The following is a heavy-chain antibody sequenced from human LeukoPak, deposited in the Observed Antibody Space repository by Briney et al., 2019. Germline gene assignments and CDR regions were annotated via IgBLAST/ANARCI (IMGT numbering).Heavy chain of an antibody. V-gene: IGHV4-59*01. CDR2: IYYSGST. Sequence: SETLSLTCTVSGGSISSYYWSWIRQPPGKGLEWIGYIYYSGSTNYYPSLESRVSISVEAYKNQFSLKLSSVTAADTAVYYCARESGSAYDYGAFDIWGQGTMVTVSS. D-gene: IGHD3-16*01. CDR1: GGSISSYY. J-gene: IGHJ3*02. CDR3: ARESGSAYDYGAFDI.